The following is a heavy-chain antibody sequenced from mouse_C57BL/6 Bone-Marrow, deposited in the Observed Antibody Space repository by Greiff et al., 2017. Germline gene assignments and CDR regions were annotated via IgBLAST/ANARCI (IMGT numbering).Heavy chain of an antibody. V-gene: IGHV5S21*01. Sequence: EVMLMESGEGLVKPGGSLKLSCAASGFTFSSYAMSWVRQTPEKRLEWVAYISSGGDYIYYADTVKGRFTISSDNAKNTLFLQMTSLRSEDTAMYYCAREDYYEVPSYAMDYWGQGTSVTVSS. CDR3: AREDYYEVPSYAMDY. CDR1: GFTFSSYA. CDR2: ISSGGDYI. D-gene: IGHD1-1*01. J-gene: IGHJ4*01.